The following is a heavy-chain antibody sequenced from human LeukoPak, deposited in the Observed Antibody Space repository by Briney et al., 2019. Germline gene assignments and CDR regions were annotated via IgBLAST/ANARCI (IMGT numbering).Heavy chain of an antibody. CDR1: GGAFSVYS. J-gene: IGHJ4*02. CDR3: ARGPTYYDFWSGYYIPPSFDY. V-gene: IGHV4-34*01. D-gene: IGHD3-3*01. Sequence: PSETLSLTCAVSGGAFSVYSWSWIRQPPGKGLEWIGEINHSGSTNYNPSLKSRVTISVDTPKNKFSLKLSSVTAADTAVYYCARGPTYYDFWSGYYIPPSFDYWGQGTLVTVSS. CDR2: INHSGST.